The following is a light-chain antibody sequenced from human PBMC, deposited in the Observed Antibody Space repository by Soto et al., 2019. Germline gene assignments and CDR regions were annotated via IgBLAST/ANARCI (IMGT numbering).Light chain of an antibody. J-gene: IGLJ1*01. CDR3: SSYTLSSTLYD. V-gene: IGLV2-14*01. Sequence: QSVLTQPASVSGSPGQSITISCTGTSSDDGGYNYVSWYQQHPGKAPKLMIYDVSNRPSGDSNRFSGSKSGNTASLTISGIQAEDEADYYCSSYTLSSTLYDFGTGTKVTVL. CDR1: SSDDGGYNY. CDR2: DVS.